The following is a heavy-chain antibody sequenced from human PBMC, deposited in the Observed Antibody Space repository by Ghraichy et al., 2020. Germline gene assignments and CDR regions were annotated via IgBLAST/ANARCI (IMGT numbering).Heavy chain of an antibody. CDR2: ISSSSSTI. V-gene: IGHV3-48*02. CDR1: GFTFSSYS. Sequence: GGSLRLSCAASGFTFSSYSMNWVRQAPGKGLEWVSYISSSSSTIYYADSVKGRFTISRDNAKNSLYLQMNSLRDEDTAVYYCARDIWRFGEPYGMDVWGQGTTVTVSS. D-gene: IGHD3-10*01. CDR3: ARDIWRFGEPYGMDV. J-gene: IGHJ6*02.